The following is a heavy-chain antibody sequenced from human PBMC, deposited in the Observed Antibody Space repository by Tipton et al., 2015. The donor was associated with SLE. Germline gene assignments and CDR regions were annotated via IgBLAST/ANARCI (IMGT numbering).Heavy chain of an antibody. J-gene: IGHJ4*02. D-gene: IGHD4-17*01. CDR1: GFTVSDNY. Sequence: SLRLSCAASGFTVSDNYMSWVRQAPGKGLEWVSVIYSGGRTFYAASVKGRFTISRDNLKNTLFLQLNSLRTAESAIYYCARIAVTTPRYFDSGGQVPL. CDR2: IYSGGRT. V-gene: IGHV3-66*02. CDR3: ARIAVTTPRYFDS.